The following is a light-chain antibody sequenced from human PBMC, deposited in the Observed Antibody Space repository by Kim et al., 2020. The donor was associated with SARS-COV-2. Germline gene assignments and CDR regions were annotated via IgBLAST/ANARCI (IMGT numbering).Light chain of an antibody. Sequence: SASLGDRVTITCRASENINTWLAWYQQKPGKAPNLLIYLASTLETGVPPRFSGSGSGTEFTLTINSLQPDDFATYYCQHYSSFPYTFGQGTKLEI. V-gene: IGKV1-5*03. CDR1: ENINTW. CDR2: LAS. J-gene: IGKJ2*01. CDR3: QHYSSFPYT.